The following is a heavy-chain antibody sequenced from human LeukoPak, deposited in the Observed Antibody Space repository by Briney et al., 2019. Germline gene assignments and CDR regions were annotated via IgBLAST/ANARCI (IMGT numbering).Heavy chain of an antibody. D-gene: IGHD2-15*01. Sequence: SGPALVKPTQTLTLTCTFSGFSLSTSGMRVSWIRQPPGKALEWLARIDRDDDKFYSTSLKTRLTISKDTSKNQVVLTMTNMDPVDTATYYCARSSLGYCSGGSCYKHYDYWGQGTLVTVSS. CDR2: IDRDDDK. CDR3: ARSSLGYCSGGSCYKHYDY. J-gene: IGHJ4*02. CDR1: GFSLSTSGMR. V-gene: IGHV2-70*04.